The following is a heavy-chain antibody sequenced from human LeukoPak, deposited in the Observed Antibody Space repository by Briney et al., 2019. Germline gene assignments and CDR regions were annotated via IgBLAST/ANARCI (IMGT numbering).Heavy chain of an antibody. CDR1: GFTFTSYA. CDR2: ISGSGGST. Sequence: GGSLRLSCAASGFTFTSYAMSWVRQAPGKGLEWFSAISGSGGSTYYADSVKGRFTISRDNSKNTLYLQMNSLRAEDTAVYYFAKDSSVYDILTGYYPPDAFDIWGQGTMVTVSS. D-gene: IGHD3-9*01. J-gene: IGHJ3*02. CDR3: AKDSSVYDILTGYYPPDAFDI. V-gene: IGHV3-23*01.